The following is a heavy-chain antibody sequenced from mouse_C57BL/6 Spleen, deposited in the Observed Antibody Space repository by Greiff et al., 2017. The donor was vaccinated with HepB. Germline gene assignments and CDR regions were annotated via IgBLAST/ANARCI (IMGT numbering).Heavy chain of an antibody. Sequence: QVQLKESGAELVKPGASVKISCKASGYAFSSYWMNWVKQRPGKGLEWIGQIYPGDGDTNYNGKFKGKATLTADKSSSTAYMQRSSLTSEDSAVYFCARADRKLGLFAYWGQGTLVTVSA. CDR1: GYAFSSYW. D-gene: IGHD4-1*01. CDR2: IYPGDGDT. V-gene: IGHV1-80*01. CDR3: ARADRKLGLFAY. J-gene: IGHJ3*01.